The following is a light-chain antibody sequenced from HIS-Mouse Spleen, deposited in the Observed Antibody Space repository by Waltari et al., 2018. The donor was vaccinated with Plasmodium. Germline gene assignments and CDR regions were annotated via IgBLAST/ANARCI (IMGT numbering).Light chain of an antibody. CDR2: AAS. Sequence: DIQMTQSPSSLSPSVGVSVTLTFRASQSISSYLNCYQQKPEKAPKLLIYAASSLQSGVPSRFSGSGSGTDFTHTIRSLQPEDFATYYWQQNYNTWTFGQGTKVEIK. J-gene: IGKJ1*01. V-gene: IGKV1-39*01. CDR1: QSISSY. CDR3: QQNYNTWT.